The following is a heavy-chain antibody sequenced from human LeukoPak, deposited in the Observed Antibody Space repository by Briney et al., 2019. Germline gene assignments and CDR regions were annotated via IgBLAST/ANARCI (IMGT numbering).Heavy chain of an antibody. V-gene: IGHV1-2*06. J-gene: IGHJ5*02. CDR3: ARGGPPKTWIQLWGWFDP. Sequence: ASVKVSCKASGYTFTSYAMNWVRQAPGQGLEWMGRINPDSGGTNYAEKFQGRVTMARDTSISTAYMELSRLRSDDTAVYYCARGGPPKTWIQLWGWFDPWGQGTLVTVSS. CDR1: GYTFTSYA. CDR2: INPDSGGT. D-gene: IGHD5-18*01.